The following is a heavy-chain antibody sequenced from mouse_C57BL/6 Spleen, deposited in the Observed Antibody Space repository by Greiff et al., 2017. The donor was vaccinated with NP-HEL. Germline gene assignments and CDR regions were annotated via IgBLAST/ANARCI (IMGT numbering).Heavy chain of an antibody. D-gene: IGHD3-2*02. CDR3: ARAGRETAQAWFAY. V-gene: IGHV5-4*03. J-gene: IGHJ3*01. CDR2: ISDGGSYT. Sequence: DVKLVESGGGLVKPGGSLKLSCAASGFTFSSYAMSWVRQTPEKRLEWVATISDGGSYTYYPDNVKGRFTISRDNAKNNLYLQMSHLKSEDTAMYYCARAGRETAQAWFAYWGQGTLVTVSA. CDR1: GFTFSSYA.